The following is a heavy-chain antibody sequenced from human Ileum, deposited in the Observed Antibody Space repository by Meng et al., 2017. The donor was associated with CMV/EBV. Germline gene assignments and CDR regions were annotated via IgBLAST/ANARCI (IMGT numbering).Heavy chain of an antibody. CDR3: ARHSVLVTNYYYYGVDV. Sequence: GGSLRLSFAAPGFTFSNYAIHWVRQAPGKGREWVAVFSYDARLKYYADSVKGRFAISRDNSKNTVYLQMISLRAEDAAVYYCARHSVLVTNYYYYGVDVWGQGTPVTVSS. D-gene: IGHD5/OR15-5a*01. V-gene: IGHV3-30*09. CDR1: GFTFSNYA. CDR2: FSYDARLK. J-gene: IGHJ6*02.